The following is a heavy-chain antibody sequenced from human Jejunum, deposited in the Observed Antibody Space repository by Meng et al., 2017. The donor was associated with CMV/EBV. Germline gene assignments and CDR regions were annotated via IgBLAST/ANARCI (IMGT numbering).Heavy chain of an antibody. J-gene: IGHJ6*02. CDR3: AKHRGAYEYYSMDV. Sequence: GFTFSTYAMSWVRLAPGKGLGWVSVLYGGGTTTYSTDSVKGRFTISRDNSKNTLYLQMNSLRAEDTAVYYCAKHRGAYEYYSMDVWGQGTTVTVSS. V-gene: IGHV3-23*03. CDR1: GFTFSTYA. CDR2: LYGGGTTT.